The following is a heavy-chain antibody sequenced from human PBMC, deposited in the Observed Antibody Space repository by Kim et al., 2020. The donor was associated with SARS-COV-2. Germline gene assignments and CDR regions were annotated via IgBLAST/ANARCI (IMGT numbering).Heavy chain of an antibody. V-gene: IGHV4-34*01. CDR1: GGSFSGYY. J-gene: IGHJ4*02. Sequence: SETLSLTCAVYGGSFSGYYWSWIRQPPGKGLEWIGEINHSGSTNYNPSLKSRVTISVDTSKNQFSLKLSSVTAADTAVYYCAASIAAAGPDYWGQGTLVTVSS. CDR3: AASIAAAGPDY. D-gene: IGHD6-13*01. CDR2: INHSGST.